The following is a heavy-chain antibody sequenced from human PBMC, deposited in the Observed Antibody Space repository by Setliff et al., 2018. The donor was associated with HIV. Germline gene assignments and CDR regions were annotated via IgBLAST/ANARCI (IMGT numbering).Heavy chain of an antibody. D-gene: IGHD3-22*01. CDR2: INHSGST. V-gene: IGHV4-34*01. J-gene: IGHJ5*02. CDR3: ARVEVHTMLVVSLNWFDP. CDR1: GGSFSGYY. Sequence: PSETLSLTCAVYGGSFSGYYWGWIRQPPGKGLEWIGEINHSGSTNYNPSLKSRVTISVDTSKNQFSLKLSSVTAADTAVYYCARVEVHTMLVVSLNWFDPWGQGTLVTVSS.